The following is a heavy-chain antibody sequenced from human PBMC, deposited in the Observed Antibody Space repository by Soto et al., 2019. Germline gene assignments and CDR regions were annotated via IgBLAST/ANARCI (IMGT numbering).Heavy chain of an antibody. V-gene: IGHV4-39*01. J-gene: IGHJ4*02. D-gene: IGHD1-26*01. CDR3: AVHYSGRRQPGFDY. Sequence: QLQLQESGPGLVKPSETLSLTCTVSGGSISSSTYYWGWVRQPPGKGLEWIASIYDGGSSHYHPSLKSRATISADTSTIQFSLKLSSMTAADTAVYYCAVHYSGRRQPGFDYWGQGTLVTVSS. CDR1: GGSISSSTYY. CDR2: IYDGGSS.